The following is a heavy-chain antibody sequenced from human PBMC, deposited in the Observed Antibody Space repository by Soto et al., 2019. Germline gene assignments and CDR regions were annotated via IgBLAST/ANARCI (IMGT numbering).Heavy chain of an antibody. CDR2: INGGNGNT. J-gene: IGHJ4*02. V-gene: IGHV1-3*01. CDR1: GNTVPNYA. CDR3: ARVSGYYLPDY. Sequence: ASVKVSCKASGNTVPNYAIHWVRQAPGQRLEWMGWINGGNGNTYYSEHFQGRVTFTRDTSASTAYMELSSLRSEDTAVYYCARVSGYYLPDYWGQGTLVTVSS. D-gene: IGHD5-12*01.